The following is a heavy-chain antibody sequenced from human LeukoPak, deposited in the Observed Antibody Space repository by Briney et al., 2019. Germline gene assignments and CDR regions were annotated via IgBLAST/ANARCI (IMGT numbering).Heavy chain of an antibody. CDR3: AKATLEPGSGYYTEDYFDY. Sequence: QTGGTLRLSCGASGFTFSSYGMSWVRQAPGKGLEWVSAISGSGGRTQYADSVKGRFTISRDNSRNTLYLQMNSLGAEDTAVYYCAKATLEPGSGYYTEDYFDYWGQGTLVTVSS. D-gene: IGHD3-3*01. CDR2: ISGSGGRT. J-gene: IGHJ4*02. CDR1: GFTFSSYG. V-gene: IGHV3-23*01.